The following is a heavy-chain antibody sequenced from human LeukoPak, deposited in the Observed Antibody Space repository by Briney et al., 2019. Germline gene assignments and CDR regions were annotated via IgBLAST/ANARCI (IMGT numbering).Heavy chain of an antibody. CDR3: ARGPVTRYFDWLLYDY. Sequence: GGCLRLSCAASGFTFSSYSMNWVRQAPGKGLEWVSSISSSSSYIYYADSVKGRFTISRDNAKNSLYLQMNSLRAEDTAVYYCARGPVTRYFDWLLYDYWGQGTLVTVSS. CDR2: ISSSSSYI. D-gene: IGHD3-9*01. V-gene: IGHV3-21*01. CDR1: GFTFSSYS. J-gene: IGHJ4*02.